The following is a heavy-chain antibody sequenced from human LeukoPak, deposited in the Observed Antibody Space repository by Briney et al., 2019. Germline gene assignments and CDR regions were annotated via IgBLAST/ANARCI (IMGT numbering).Heavy chain of an antibody. CDR3: ARDGSLRDSSGFDAFDM. CDR1: GDSVSSNNAA. D-gene: IGHD3-22*01. Sequence: SQTLSLTCAISGDSVSSNNAAWNWISPSPSRGLEWVIRSYYRSKWYNSYAVSMKSRIAINPDTSKNQFSLQLKSVTPEDTAVYYCARDGSLRDSSGFDAFDMWGQGTMVTVSS. J-gene: IGHJ3*02. CDR2: SYYRSKWYN. V-gene: IGHV6-1*01.